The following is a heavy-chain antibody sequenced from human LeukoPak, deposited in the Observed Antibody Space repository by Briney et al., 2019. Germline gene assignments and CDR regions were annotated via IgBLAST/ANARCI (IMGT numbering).Heavy chain of an antibody. V-gene: IGHV5-10-1*01. D-gene: IGHD3-16*02. Sequence: GESLKISGQGSGYSFTSYWISWVRQMPGKGLEWMGRIDPSDSYTNYSPSFQGHVTISADKSISTAYLQWSSLKASDTAMYYCARRGDYVWGSYRMYYFDYWGQGTLVTVSS. CDR1: GYSFTSYW. CDR3: ARRGDYVWGSYRMYYFDY. CDR2: IDPSDSYT. J-gene: IGHJ4*02.